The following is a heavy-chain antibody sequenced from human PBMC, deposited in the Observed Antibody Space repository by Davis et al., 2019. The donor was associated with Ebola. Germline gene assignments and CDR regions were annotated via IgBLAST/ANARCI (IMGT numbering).Heavy chain of an antibody. CDR3: ARGPSTGNSFTY. D-gene: IGHD4-23*01. Sequence: GESLKISCAASGFTFNIFDMHWVRQAPGRGLEWVAFVRSHGSDDHYADSVKGRFTISRDNSKNSLSLQMNGLRAEDTAVYYCARGPSTGNSFTYWGQGTLVTVSS. CDR2: VRSHGSDD. V-gene: IGHV3-30*02. J-gene: IGHJ4*02. CDR1: GFTFNIFD.